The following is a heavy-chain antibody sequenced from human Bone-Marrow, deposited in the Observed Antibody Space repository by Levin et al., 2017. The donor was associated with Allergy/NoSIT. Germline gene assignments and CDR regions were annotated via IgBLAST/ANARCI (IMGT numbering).Heavy chain of an antibody. J-gene: IGHJ5*02. CDR1: GFSLRNGGLS. Sequence: SGPTLVKPTQTLTLTCTFSGFSLRNGGLSVGWFRQPPGKALEWLALIYWDDVKRYSPSLSNSLTITKDTSKNQVVLTMSNLDPVDTGTYYCAHSTSDGYFGPWGQGTQVTVSS. CDR2: IYWDDVK. D-gene: IGHD5-24*01. CDR3: AHSTSDGYFGP. V-gene: IGHV2-5*02.